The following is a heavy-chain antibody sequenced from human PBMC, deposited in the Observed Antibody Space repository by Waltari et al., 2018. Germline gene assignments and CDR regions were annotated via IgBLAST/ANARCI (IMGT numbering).Heavy chain of an antibody. D-gene: IGHD1-26*01. CDR2: IIPTLGTA. CDR1: GGTFSSYA. CDR3: ARHGKYYYYMDV. V-gene: IGHV1-69*14. Sequence: QVQLVQSGAEVKKPGSSVKVSCKASGGTFSSYAISWVQQAPGQGLEWMGGIIPTLGTANYAQKFQGRVTITADKSTSTAYMELSSLRSEDTAVYYCARHGKYYYYMDVWGKGTTVTVSS. J-gene: IGHJ6*03.